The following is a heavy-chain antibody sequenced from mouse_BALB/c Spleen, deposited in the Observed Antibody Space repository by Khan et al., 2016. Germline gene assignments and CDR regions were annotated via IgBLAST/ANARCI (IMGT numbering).Heavy chain of an antibody. Sequence: QVQLKESGPGLVAPSQSLSITCTVSGFSLTSYGVHWVRQPPGKGLEWLGVIWAGGSTNYNSAIMSRLSIRKDNSKRQVFIKMNSQQTGDTATYYCARLEDIWGQGTTLTVSS. J-gene: IGHJ2*01. V-gene: IGHV2-9*02. CDR2: IWAGGST. CDR1: GFSLTSYG. D-gene: IGHD1-3*01. CDR3: ARLEDI.